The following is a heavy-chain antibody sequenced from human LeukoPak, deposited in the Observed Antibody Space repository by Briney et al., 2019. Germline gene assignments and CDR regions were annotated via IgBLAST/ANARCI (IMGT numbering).Heavy chain of an antibody. CDR2: IRYDGSNK. Sequence: GGSLRLSCAASGFTFSSYGMHWVRQAPGKRLEWVAFIRYDGSNKYYADSVKGRFTISRDNSKNTLYLQMNSLRAEDTAVYYCAKDRMVRGVPPDYWGQGTLVTVSS. D-gene: IGHD3-10*01. CDR1: GFTFSSYG. J-gene: IGHJ4*02. CDR3: AKDRMVRGVPPDY. V-gene: IGHV3-30*02.